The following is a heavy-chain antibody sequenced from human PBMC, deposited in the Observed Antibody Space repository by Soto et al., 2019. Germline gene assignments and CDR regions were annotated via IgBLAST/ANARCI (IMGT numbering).Heavy chain of an antibody. D-gene: IGHD2-2*01. V-gene: IGHV1-69*01. CDR1: GGTFSSYA. CDR2: IIPISETT. J-gene: IGHJ6*02. Sequence: QVQLVQSGAEVKKPGSSVKVSRKASGGTFSSYAISWVRQAPGQGLEWMGGIIPISETTNYAQKFQGRVTITADESKSTAYMELSSLRSEDTAVYYCARSQGSSTSLDIYYYYYYGMDVWGQGTTVTVSS. CDR3: ARSQGSSTSLDIYYYYYYGMDV.